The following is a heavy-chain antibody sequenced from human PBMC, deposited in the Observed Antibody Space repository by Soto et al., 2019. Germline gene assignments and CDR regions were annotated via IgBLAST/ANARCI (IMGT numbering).Heavy chain of an antibody. J-gene: IGHJ6*02. CDR1: GGTFSSYA. V-gene: IGHV1-69*01. CDR3: ARSQGSSTSLEIYYYYYYGMDG. Sequence: QVQLVQSGAEVKKPGSSVKVSCKASGGTFSSYAISWVRQAPGQGLEWMGGIIPISGTANYAQKFQGRVTITADESTSTAYMELSSLRSEDTAAYYCARSQGSSTSLEIYYYYYYGMDGWGQGTTVTVSS. CDR2: IIPISGTA. D-gene: IGHD2-2*01.